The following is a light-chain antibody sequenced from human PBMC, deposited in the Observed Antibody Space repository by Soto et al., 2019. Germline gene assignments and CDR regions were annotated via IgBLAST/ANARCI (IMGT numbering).Light chain of an antibody. V-gene: IGKV3-11*01. CDR1: QSVSSY. J-gene: IGKJ5*01. CDR2: DAS. CDR3: QQRFNWPLT. Sequence: IVLTQSPSTLSLSPGERATLSCRASQSVSSYLGWYQQKPGQAPRLLISDASNRATGIPARFSGSGSGTAFTLTISSLEPEDFAVYYCQQRFNWPLTFGQGTRLEIK.